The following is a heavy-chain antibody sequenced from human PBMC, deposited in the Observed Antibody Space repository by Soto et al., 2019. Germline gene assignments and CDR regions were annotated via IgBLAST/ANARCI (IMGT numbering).Heavy chain of an antibody. CDR3: ARKKTYFFDSMGYTPDAIVI. J-gene: IGHJ3*02. V-gene: IGHV3-48*03. D-gene: IGHD3-22*01. CDR2: ISSSGSTI. CDR1: GFTFSSYE. Sequence: LRLSCAASGFTFSSYEMNWVRQAPGKGLEWVSYISSSGSTIYYADSVKGRFTISRDNAKNSLYLQMNSLRAEDTAVYYCARKKTYFFDSMGYTPDAIVILGQGTMVTVS.